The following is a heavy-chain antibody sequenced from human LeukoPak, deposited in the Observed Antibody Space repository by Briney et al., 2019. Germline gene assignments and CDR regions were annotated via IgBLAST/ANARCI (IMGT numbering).Heavy chain of an antibody. CDR2: INHSGST. D-gene: IGHD6-6*01. V-gene: IGHV4-34*01. Sequence: SETLSLTCAVYGGSFSGYYWSWIRQPPGKGLEWIGEINHSGSTNYNPSLKSRATISVDTSKNQFSLKLSSVTAADAAVYYCARGPGSSWDYWGQGTLVTVSS. CDR1: GGSFSGYY. CDR3: ARGPGSSWDY. J-gene: IGHJ4*02.